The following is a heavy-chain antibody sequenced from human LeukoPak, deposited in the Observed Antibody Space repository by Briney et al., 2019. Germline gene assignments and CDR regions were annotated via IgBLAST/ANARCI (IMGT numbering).Heavy chain of an antibody. V-gene: IGHV4-39*07. CDR2: IYYSGST. CDR3: ARDSYYYGSGSYPTLDY. Sequence: SETLSLTCTVSGVSISSSNSYWGWIRQPPGKGLEWIGSIYYSGSTNYNPSLKSRVTISVDTSKNQFSLKLSSVTAADTAVYYCARDSYYYGSGSYPTLDYWGQGTLVTVSS. J-gene: IGHJ4*02. CDR1: GVSISSSNSY. D-gene: IGHD3-10*01.